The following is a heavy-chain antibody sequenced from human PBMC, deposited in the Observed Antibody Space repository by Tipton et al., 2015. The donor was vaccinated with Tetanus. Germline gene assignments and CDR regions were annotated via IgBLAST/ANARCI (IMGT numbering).Heavy chain of an antibody. V-gene: IGHV4-31*03. Sequence: TLSLTCTVSGGSIRSGGYYWTWIRQHPERGLEWIGYIYYSRDTYYNPSLKSRVSMSVDTSKNQFSLNLSSVTAADTGVYYCARDQGGGRVVRLNWFDPWGQGTLVTVSS. J-gene: IGHJ5*02. CDR1: GGSIRSGGYY. D-gene: IGHD6-6*01. CDR3: ARDQGGGRVVRLNWFDP. CDR2: IYYSRDT.